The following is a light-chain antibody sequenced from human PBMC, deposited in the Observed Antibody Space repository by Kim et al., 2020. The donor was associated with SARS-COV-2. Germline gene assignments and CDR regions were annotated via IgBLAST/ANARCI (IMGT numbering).Light chain of an antibody. CDR3: QQYGSSPRT. CDR2: GAS. V-gene: IGKV3-20*01. Sequence: LSPGERATLSCRASQSVSSSYLAWYQQKPGQAPRLLIYGASSRATGIPDRFSGSGSGTDFTLTISRLEPEDFAVYYCQQYGSSPRTFGQGTKLEIK. CDR1: QSVSSSY. J-gene: IGKJ2*01.